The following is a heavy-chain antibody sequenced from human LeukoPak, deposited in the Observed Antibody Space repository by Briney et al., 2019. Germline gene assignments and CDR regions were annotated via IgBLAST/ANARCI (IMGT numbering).Heavy chain of an antibody. Sequence: SETLSLTCTVSGGSISSSSYYWGWIRRPPGKGLEWIGSIYYSGSTYYNPSLKSRVTISVDTSKNQFSLKLSSVTAADTAVYYCASHVVGYSYDSSGGSLDYWGQGTLVTVSS. CDR1: GGSISSSSYY. V-gene: IGHV4-39*01. CDR3: ASHVVGYSYDSSGGSLDY. CDR2: IYYSGST. D-gene: IGHD3-22*01. J-gene: IGHJ4*02.